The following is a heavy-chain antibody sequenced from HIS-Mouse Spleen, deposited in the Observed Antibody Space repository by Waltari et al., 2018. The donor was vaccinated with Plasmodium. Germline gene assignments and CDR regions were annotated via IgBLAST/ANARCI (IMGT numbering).Heavy chain of an antibody. Sequence: EVQLVESGGGLVQPGGSLRLSCAASGFTFSSYWVSWGRQAPGKGVEWVANIKQDGSEKYYVDSVKGRFTISRDNAKNSLYLQMNSLRAEDTAVYYCASSWYWYFDLWGRGTLVTVSS. CDR1: GFTFSSYW. D-gene: IGHD6-13*01. CDR3: ASSWYWYFDL. J-gene: IGHJ2*01. V-gene: IGHV3-7*01. CDR2: IKQDGSEK.